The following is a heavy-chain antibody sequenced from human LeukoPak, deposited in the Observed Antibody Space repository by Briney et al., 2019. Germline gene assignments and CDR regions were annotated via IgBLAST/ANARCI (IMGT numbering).Heavy chain of an antibody. CDR1: GGSISSYY. V-gene: IGHV4-59*01. CDR2: IDHTGST. D-gene: IGHD6-13*01. J-gene: IGHJ6*03. Sequence: SETLSLTCTVSGGSISSYYWSWIRRPPGKGLEWIGYIDHTGSTNYNPSLNSRVTISRDTSKNHFSLELSSVTAADTAVYFCARGRVSSSSWSSTYYYYFYMDVWGRGTTVTVSS. CDR3: ARGRVSSSSWSSTYYYYFYMDV.